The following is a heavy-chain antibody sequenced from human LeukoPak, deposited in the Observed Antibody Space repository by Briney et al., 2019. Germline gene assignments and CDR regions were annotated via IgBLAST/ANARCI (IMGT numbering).Heavy chain of an antibody. CDR3: ARGKVVPAAISSRYYYYYGMDV. D-gene: IGHD2-2*01. Sequence: SVKVSCKASGGTFSSYAISWVRQAPRQGLEWMGRIIPILGIANYAQKFQGRVTITADRSTSTAYMELSSPRSEDTAVYYCARGKVVPAAISSRYYYYYGMDVWGQGTTVTVSS. V-gene: IGHV1-69*04. CDR1: GGTFSSYA. J-gene: IGHJ6*02. CDR2: IIPILGIA.